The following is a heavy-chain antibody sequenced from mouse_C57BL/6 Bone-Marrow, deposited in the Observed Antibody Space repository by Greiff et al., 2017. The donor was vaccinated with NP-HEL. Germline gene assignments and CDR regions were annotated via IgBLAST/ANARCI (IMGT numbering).Heavy chain of an antibody. J-gene: IGHJ1*01. CDR3: ARQGWDWYFDV. CDR1: GFTFSSYT. Sequence: EVMLVESGGGLVQPGGSLKLSCAASGFTFSSYTMSWVRQTPEKRLEWVAYISNGGGSTYYPDTVKGRFTISRDNAKNTLYLQMSSLKSEDTAMYYCARQGWDWYFDVWGAGTTVTVSS. V-gene: IGHV5-12-2*01. CDR2: ISNGGGST. D-gene: IGHD2-3*01.